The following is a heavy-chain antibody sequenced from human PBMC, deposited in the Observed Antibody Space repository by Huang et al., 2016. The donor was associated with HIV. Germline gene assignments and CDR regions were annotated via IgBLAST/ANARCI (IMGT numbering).Heavy chain of an antibody. V-gene: IGHV3-7*01. CDR2: IRGDGREK. D-gene: IGHD2-2*01. CDR3: ATNLQIVVVPPDMGYDAFDM. CDR1: GFNFKNYW. Sequence: DEHLVGSGGGLVQPGGSVTITCEFSGFNFKNYWMNWVLQAPGKGLEWVANIRGDGREKNYVDSVKGRFTIFRDNAKNLLYLQRKSLRAEDTSVYYCATNLQIVVVPPDMGYDAFDMWGQGTMVTVSS. J-gene: IGHJ3*02.